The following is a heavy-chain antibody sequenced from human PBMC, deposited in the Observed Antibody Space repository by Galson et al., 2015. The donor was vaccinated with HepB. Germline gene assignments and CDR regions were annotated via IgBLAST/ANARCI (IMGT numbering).Heavy chain of an antibody. J-gene: IGHJ4*02. Sequence: SLRLSCAASGFTFSSYAMHWVRQAPGKGLEWVAVISYDGSNKYYADSVKGRFTISRDNSKNTLYLQMNSLRAEDTAVYYCARGDFWSGLAHLDIWGQGTLVTVSS. CDR2: ISYDGSNK. V-gene: IGHV3-30-3*01. CDR3: ARGDFWSGLAHLDI. CDR1: GFTFSSYA. D-gene: IGHD3-3*01.